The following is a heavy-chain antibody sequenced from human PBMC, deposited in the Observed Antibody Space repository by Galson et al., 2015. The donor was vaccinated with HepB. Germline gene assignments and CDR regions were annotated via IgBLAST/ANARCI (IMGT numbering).Heavy chain of an antibody. Sequence: SVKVSCKASNYTFTSYGISWVRQAPGRGLEWVGWISAYTGNTEYALKVQGRVTMTTDTSTTTAYMELRSLRSDDTALYYCARDGYNYQGYFDFWGQGTLLTVSS. J-gene: IGHJ4*02. CDR3: ARDGYNYQGYFDF. CDR2: ISAYTGNT. CDR1: NYTFTSYG. D-gene: IGHD3-22*01. V-gene: IGHV1-18*04.